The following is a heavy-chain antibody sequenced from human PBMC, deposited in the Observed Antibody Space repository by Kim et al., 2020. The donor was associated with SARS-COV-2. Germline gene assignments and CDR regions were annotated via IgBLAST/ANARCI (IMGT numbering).Heavy chain of an antibody. Sequence: GGSLRLSCVGSGFSFTYAWMSWVRQAPGKGLEWLGRISSKRDGGITDYAAPVKGRFIISRDDSENTLFLQLNSLKNEDTAVYYCATGQGGYDLPDYWGQG. CDR1: GFSFTYAW. CDR2: ISSKRDGGIT. V-gene: IGHV3-15*01. J-gene: IGHJ4*02. CDR3: ATGQGGYDLPDY. D-gene: IGHD5-12*01.